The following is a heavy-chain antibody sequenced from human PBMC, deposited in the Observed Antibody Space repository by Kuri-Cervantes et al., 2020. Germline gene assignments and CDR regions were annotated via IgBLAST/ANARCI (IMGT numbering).Heavy chain of an antibody. CDR2: IKEDGGDK. D-gene: IGHD1-14*01. J-gene: IGHJ1*01. CDR1: GFTFSDHY. V-gene: IGHV3-7*01. CDR3: ARDMNLQH. Sequence: GESLKISCAASGFTFSDHYTDWVRQAPGRGLEWVANIKEDGGDKNYVDSVKGRFTISRDNAKNSVYLQMTTLRADDTAVYYCARDMNLQHWGQGTLVTVSS.